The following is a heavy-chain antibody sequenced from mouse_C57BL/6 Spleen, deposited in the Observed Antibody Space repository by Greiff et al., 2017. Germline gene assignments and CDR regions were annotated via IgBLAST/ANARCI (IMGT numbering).Heavy chain of an antibody. CDR3: AKRGRDDGYYSLAY. CDR1: GFSLTSYG. V-gene: IGHV2-3*01. CDR2: IWGDGST. J-gene: IGHJ3*01. Sequence: QVQLKESGPGLVAPSQSLSITCPVSGFSLTSYGVSWVRQPPGKGLEWLGIIWGDGSTNYHSALISSLSISKDNSTSQVFLKLNSLQTADTATYYCAKRGRDDGYYSLAYWGQGTLVTVSA. D-gene: IGHD2-3*01.